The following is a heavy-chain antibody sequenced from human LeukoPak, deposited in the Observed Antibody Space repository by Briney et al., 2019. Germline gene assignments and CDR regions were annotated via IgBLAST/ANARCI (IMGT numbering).Heavy chain of an antibody. J-gene: IGHJ6*02. D-gene: IGHD6-13*01. CDR1: GFTFNNYW. CDR3: ARGYFSSSGRGMDV. CDR2: IKQDGSEK. Sequence: PGGSLRLACEASGFTFNNYWMSWVRQAPRKGLEWVANIKQDGSEKTYEDSVKGRFTISRDNAKNSLFLQMDSLRAEDTAVYYCARGYFSSSGRGMDVWSQGTTVTVSS. V-gene: IGHV3-7*01.